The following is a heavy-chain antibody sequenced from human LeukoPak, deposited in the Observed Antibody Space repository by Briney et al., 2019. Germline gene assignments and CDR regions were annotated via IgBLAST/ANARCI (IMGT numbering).Heavy chain of an antibody. CDR3: AKEETRAYGGD. CDR2: ISGSGTRT. CDR1: GFTFSSYA. D-gene: IGHD4-23*01. V-gene: IGHV3-23*01. Sequence: GGSLRLSRAASGFTFSSYAMSWVRQAPGKGLEWASAISGSGTRTYYADSVKGRFTISRDNSKNTLYLQMNSLRAEDTAVYYCAKEETRAYGGDWGQGTLVTVSS. J-gene: IGHJ4*02.